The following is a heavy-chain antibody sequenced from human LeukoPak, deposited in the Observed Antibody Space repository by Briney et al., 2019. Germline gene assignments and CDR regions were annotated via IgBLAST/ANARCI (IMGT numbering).Heavy chain of an antibody. CDR3: TRGGLHSYYYYYMDV. V-gene: IGHV3-15*01. J-gene: IGHJ6*03. CDR2: IKSKTDGGTT. D-gene: IGHD3-10*01. Sequence: GGSLRLSCAASGFTFSNAWMSWVRQAPGKGLEWVGRIKSKTDGGTTDYAAPVKGRFTISRDDSKNTLYLQMNSLKTEDTAVYYCTRGGLHSYYYYYMDVWGKGTTVTISS. CDR1: GFTFSNAW.